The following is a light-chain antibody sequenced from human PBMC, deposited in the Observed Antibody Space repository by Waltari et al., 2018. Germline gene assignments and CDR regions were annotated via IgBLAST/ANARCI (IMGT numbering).Light chain of an antibody. Sequence: EIVLTQSPATLSVSPGERATLSCRTSQTVSSNLAWYQQKPGQAPRLLIYGASIRATGIPARFSGSGSGTQFTLTIHSLQSEDFAIYYCQQYNTWPPYTFGQGTKVDIK. V-gene: IGKV3-15*01. CDR1: QTVSSN. CDR3: QQYNTWPPYT. J-gene: IGKJ1*01. CDR2: GAS.